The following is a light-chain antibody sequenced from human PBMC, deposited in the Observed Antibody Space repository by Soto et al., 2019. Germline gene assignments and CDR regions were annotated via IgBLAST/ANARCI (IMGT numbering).Light chain of an antibody. CDR2: DAS. CDR3: QQRSNWPRT. CDR1: QNIGRY. Sequence: ETVLTQSPASLSLSPGERATLSCRASQNIGRYLAWYQQKPGQAPRLLIYDASNRATGIPARFSGSGSGTDFTLTISSLEPEDFAVYYCQQRSNWPRTFGQGTKVDIK. V-gene: IGKV3-11*01. J-gene: IGKJ1*01.